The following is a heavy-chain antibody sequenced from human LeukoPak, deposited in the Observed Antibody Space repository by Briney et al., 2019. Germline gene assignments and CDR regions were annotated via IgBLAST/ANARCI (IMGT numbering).Heavy chain of an antibody. CDR3: ARDTFKEYSSTPALGYFDY. CDR2: IYYSGST. Sequence: SETLSLTCTVSGGSISSGDYYWSWIRQPPGKGLEWIGYIYYSGSTYYNPSLKSRVTISVDTSKNQFSLKLSSVTAADTAVYYCARDTFKEYSSTPALGYFDYWGQGTLVTVSS. J-gene: IGHJ4*02. CDR1: GGSISSGDYY. V-gene: IGHV4-30-4*01. D-gene: IGHD6-6*01.